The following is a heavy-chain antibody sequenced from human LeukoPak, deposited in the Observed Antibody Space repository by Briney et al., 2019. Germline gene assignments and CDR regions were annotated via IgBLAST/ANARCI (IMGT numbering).Heavy chain of an antibody. V-gene: IGHV3-7*01. J-gene: IGHJ4*02. D-gene: IGHD7-27*01. CDR3: ARDQELGIGNYFDY. CDR2: IKQDGSEK. Sequence: GRSLRLSCAASGFTFSSFWMSWVRQAPGKGLEWVANIKQDGSEKYYVDSVKGRFTISRDNAKNSLYLQMNSLRAEDTAVYYCARDQELGIGNYFDYWGQGTLVTVSS. CDR1: GFTFSSFW.